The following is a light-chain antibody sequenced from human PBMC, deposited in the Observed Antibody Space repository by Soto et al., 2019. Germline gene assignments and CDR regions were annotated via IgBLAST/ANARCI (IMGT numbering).Light chain of an antibody. Sequence: EIVLTQSPGTLSLSPGERATLSCRASQTVTSNYLAWYQRKPGPAPRLLIYGASSRATGIPDRFSGSGSGTDFTLTITRLEPEDFAVYFCQQYGRSPSTFGQGTKVEIK. CDR3: QQYGRSPST. CDR2: GAS. J-gene: IGKJ1*01. CDR1: QTVTSNY. V-gene: IGKV3-20*01.